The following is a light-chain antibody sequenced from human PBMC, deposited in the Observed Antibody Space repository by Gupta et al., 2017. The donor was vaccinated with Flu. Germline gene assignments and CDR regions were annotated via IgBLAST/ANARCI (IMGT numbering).Light chain of an antibody. V-gene: IGKV1-9*01. CDR3: QQLDSYPLT. Sequence: PSFLSASVGDRVTIACRASQDISSYLASYQQKPGEAPNLLIYLASTVQSGVPSRFSGSGSGTDFTLIIDSLQPEDFATYYCQQLDSYPLTFGPGTTVDIK. CDR1: QDISSY. CDR2: LAS. J-gene: IGKJ3*01.